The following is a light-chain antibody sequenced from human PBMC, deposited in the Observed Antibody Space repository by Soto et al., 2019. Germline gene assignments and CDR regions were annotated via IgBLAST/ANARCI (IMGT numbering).Light chain of an antibody. CDR3: RSYTSSRTHNYL. V-gene: IGLV2-14*01. CDR1: SSHVGGYKY. Sequence: QSALTQPASVSGSPGQSITISGTGTSSHVGGYKYVSWYQQHPGKAPKLMIYDVSNRPSGFSNRFSGSKSGNTASLTTSGLQAEDEADYYSRSYTSSRTHNYLFLTGTTVTIL. J-gene: IGLJ1*01. CDR2: DVS.